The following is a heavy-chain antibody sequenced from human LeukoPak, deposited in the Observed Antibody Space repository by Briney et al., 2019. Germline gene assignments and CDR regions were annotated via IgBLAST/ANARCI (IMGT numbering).Heavy chain of an antibody. V-gene: IGHV3-23*01. CDR3: AKGGYSYGQSEFDY. J-gene: IGHJ4*02. Sequence: GGSLRLSCAASGFPFSSYAMSWVRQAPGKGLEWVSAISGSGGSTYYADSVKGRFTISRDNSKNTLYLQMNSLRAEDTAVYYCAKGGYSYGQSEFDYWGQGTLVTVSS. CDR2: ISGSGGST. CDR1: GFPFSSYA. D-gene: IGHD5-18*01.